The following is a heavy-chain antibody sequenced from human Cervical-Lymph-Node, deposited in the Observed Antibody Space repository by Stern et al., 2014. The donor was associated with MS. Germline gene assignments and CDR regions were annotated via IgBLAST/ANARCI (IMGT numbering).Heavy chain of an antibody. CDR1: GGTFSIYA. D-gene: IGHD5-18*01. V-gene: IGHV1-69*01. CDR3: AREGYKGTAMVPPLDY. CDR2: ITPHVATA. Sequence: QLVQSGAEVKKPGSSVKVSCKASGGTFSIYAFSWVRQAPGQGLEWMGGITPHVATANYARKFQGRVTITADESTSTAYLELSSLRSEDTAVYYCAREGYKGTAMVPPLDYWGQGTLVTVSS. J-gene: IGHJ4*02.